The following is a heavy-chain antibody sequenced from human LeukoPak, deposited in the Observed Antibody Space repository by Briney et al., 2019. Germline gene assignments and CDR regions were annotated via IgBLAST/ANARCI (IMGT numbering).Heavy chain of an antibody. D-gene: IGHD6-13*01. CDR2: IHYSGST. V-gene: IGHV4-59*02. J-gene: IGHJ4*02. CDR3: ARWRAASADPSDY. CDR1: GGSVSSYY. Sequence: PSETLSLTCTVSGGSVSSYYWSWIRQPPGKGLEWIGYIHYSGSTNYNPSLKSRVTISVDTSKNQFSLNLRSVTAADTAVYYCARWRAASADPSDYWGQGTLVTASS.